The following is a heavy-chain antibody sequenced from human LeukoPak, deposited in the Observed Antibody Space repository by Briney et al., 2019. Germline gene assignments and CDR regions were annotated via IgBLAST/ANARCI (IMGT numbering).Heavy chain of an antibody. V-gene: IGHV4-59*01. Sequence: SETLSLTCTVSGGSLSSYYWSWIRQPPGKGLEWIGYIYSSGSTNYNPSLKSRVTISVDTSKNQCSLKLSSVTAADTAVYYCAREDYYYMDVWGKGTTVTVSS. J-gene: IGHJ6*03. CDR1: GGSLSSYY. CDR2: IYSSGST. CDR3: AREDYYYMDV.